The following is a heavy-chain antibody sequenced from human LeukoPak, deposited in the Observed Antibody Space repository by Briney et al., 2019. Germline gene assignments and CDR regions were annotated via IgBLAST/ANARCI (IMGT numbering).Heavy chain of an antibody. Sequence: GGSLRPSCAASGFTFSSYAMTRVRQAPGKGLEWVSGITSSGASTYYAASVKGRFTVSRDNSENTLYLQINNLSAEDTGTYYCVKDEDLYSPTWYLFEDWGQGTLVTVSS. CDR1: GFTFSSYA. CDR2: ITSSGAST. J-gene: IGHJ4*02. CDR3: VKDEDLYSPTWYLFED. D-gene: IGHD5-12*01. V-gene: IGHV3-23*01.